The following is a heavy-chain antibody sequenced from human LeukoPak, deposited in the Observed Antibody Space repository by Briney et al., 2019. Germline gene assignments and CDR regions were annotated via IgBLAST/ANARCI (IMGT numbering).Heavy chain of an antibody. J-gene: IGHJ6*03. V-gene: IGHV1-46*01. Sequence: ASVKVSCKASGYTLTGYYMHWVRQAPGQGLEWMGVINLSAGTTNYAQKFQGRATMTRDMSTSTVYMELSSLRSEDTAVYYCARGGGATYYYYYMDVWGKGTTVTVSS. D-gene: IGHD3-10*01. CDR3: ARGGGATYYYYYMDV. CDR1: GYTLTGYY. CDR2: INLSAGTT.